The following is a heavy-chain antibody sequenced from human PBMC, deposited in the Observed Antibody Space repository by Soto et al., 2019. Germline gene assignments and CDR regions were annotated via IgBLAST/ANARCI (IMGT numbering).Heavy chain of an antibody. CDR2: IKQDGSEK. CDR3: ARWIAARWERNFDY. D-gene: IGHD6-6*01. V-gene: IGHV3-7*03. J-gene: IGHJ4*02. Sequence: GGSLRLSCAASGFTFSSYWMSWVRQAPGKGLEWVANIKQDGSEKYYVDSVKGRFTISRDNAKNSLYLQMNSLRAEDTAVYYCARWIAARWERNFDYWGQGTLVTVSS. CDR1: GFTFSSYW.